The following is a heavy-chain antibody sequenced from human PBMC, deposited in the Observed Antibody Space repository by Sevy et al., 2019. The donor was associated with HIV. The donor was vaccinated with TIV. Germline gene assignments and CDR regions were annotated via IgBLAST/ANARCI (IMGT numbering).Heavy chain of an antibody. CDR2: INPNSGGT. Sequence: ASVKVSCKASGYTFTGYYMHWVRQAPGQGLEWMGWINPNSGGTNYAQKVQGWVTMTRDTSISTAYMELSRLRSDDTAVYYCARDRSYYFDYWGQGTLVTVSS. V-gene: IGHV1-2*04. CDR1: GYTFTGYY. CDR3: ARDRSYYFDY. J-gene: IGHJ4*02.